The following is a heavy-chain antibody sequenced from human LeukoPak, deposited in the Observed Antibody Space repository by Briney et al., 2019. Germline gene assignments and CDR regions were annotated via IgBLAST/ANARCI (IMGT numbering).Heavy chain of an antibody. Sequence: GESLRLSCAASGFTFSSYNMNWVRQAPGKGLEWVSSISSSRSYISYADSVKGRFTISRDNAKNSLYLQMNSLRAEDTAVYFCARDAPTYYDSSGYYEVWGQGTLVTVSS. CDR2: ISSSRSYI. D-gene: IGHD3-22*01. CDR1: GFTFSSYN. CDR3: ARDAPTYYDSSGYYEV. J-gene: IGHJ4*02. V-gene: IGHV3-21*01.